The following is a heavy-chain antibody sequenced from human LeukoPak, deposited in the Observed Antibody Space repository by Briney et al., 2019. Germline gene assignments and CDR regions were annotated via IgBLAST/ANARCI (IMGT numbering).Heavy chain of an antibody. CDR3: ARVEWFGELSPFDI. CDR1: GGSVSSGTYY. V-gene: IGHV4-61*01. CDR2: IYYSGST. Sequence: SETLSLTCTVSGGSVSSGTYYWSWIRQPPGEGLEWIGYIYYSGSTNYNPSLKSRVTISVDTSKNQFSLKLSSMTAVDMGVYYCARVEWFGELSPFDIWGQGTMVTVSS. D-gene: IGHD3-10*01. J-gene: IGHJ3*02.